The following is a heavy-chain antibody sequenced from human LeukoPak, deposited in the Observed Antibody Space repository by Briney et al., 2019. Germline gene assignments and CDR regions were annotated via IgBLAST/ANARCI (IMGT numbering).Heavy chain of an antibody. CDR1: GYTFTTYG. J-gene: IGHJ4*02. CDR2: ISGYNSNT. Sequence: ASVKVSCKASGYTFTTYGITWVRQAPGQGLEWMGWISGYNSNTNYAQKFQGRVTMTTDTSTSTAYMELRSLRSDDTAVYYCARDFSKGVITTRGFDYWGQGTLVTVSS. D-gene: IGHD3-22*01. CDR3: ARDFSKGVITTRGFDY. V-gene: IGHV1-18*01.